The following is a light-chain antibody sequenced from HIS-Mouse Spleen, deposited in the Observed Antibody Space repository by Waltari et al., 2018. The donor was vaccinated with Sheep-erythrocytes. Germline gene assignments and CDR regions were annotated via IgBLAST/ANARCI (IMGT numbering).Light chain of an antibody. J-gene: IGKJ3*01. CDR3: QQSYSTPQFT. CDR1: QSISSY. CDR2: AAS. V-gene: IGKV1-39*01. Sequence: DIQLTQSPSSLSASVGDRGTIPCRASQSISSYLNWYQQKPGKAPKPRIYAASSLQSGVPSRFSGSGSGTDFTITISSLQPEDFATYYCQQSYSTPQFTFGPGTKVDIK.